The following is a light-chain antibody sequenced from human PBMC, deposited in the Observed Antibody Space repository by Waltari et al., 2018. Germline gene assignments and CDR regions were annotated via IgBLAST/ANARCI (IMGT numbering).Light chain of an antibody. V-gene: IGKV1-12*01. CDR3: QQVNSFPRT. Sequence: DIQMTQSPSSVSASVGDRVTLTCRSSQGISSRVAWYQQKPGKAPKLLIYDASSLHSWVPSRFSGSGSGTDFTLTIRSLQPEDFATYYCQQVNSFPRTFGQGTKVEVK. CDR1: QGISSR. J-gene: IGKJ1*01. CDR2: DAS.